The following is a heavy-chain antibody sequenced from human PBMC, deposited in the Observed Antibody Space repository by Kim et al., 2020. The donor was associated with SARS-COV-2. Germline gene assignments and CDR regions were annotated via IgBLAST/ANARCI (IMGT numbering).Heavy chain of an antibody. J-gene: IGHJ4*02. CDR3: ARVGPPRYDSLDY. D-gene: IGHD3-22*01. Sequence: YAAAVKGRCTISRDDPRNSVYLQMNNLQSEDAAVYFCARVGPPRYDSLDYWGRGALITVSS. V-gene: IGHV3-72*01.